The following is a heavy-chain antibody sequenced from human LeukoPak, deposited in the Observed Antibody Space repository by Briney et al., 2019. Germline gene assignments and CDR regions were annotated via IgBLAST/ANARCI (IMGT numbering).Heavy chain of an antibody. J-gene: IGHJ4*02. D-gene: IGHD3-16*02. CDR3: ARGFRKRDYVWGSYRP. CDR1: GGSFSGYY. CDR2: INHSGST. V-gene: IGHV4-34*01. Sequence: SETLSLTCAVYGGSFSGYYWSWIRQPPGKGLEWIGEINHSGSTYYNPSLKSRVTISVDTSENQFSLKLSAVTAADTAVYYCARGFRKRDYVWGSYRPWGQGTLVTVSS.